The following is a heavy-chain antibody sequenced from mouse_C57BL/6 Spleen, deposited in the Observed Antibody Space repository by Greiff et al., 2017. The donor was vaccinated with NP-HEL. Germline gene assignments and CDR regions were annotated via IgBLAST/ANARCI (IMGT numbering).Heavy chain of an antibody. V-gene: IGHV1-64*01. CDR3: ARCDGYYETDFDD. D-gene: IGHD2-3*01. J-gene: IGHJ2*01. CDR2: IHPNSGST. CDR1: GYTFTSYW. Sequence: QVQLQQPGAELVKPGASVKLFCKASGYTFTSYWMHWVKQRPGQGLEWIGMIHPNSGSTNYNEKFKSKATLTVDKSSSTAYMQLSSLTSEDSAVYYCARCDGYYETDFDDWGQGTTLTVSS.